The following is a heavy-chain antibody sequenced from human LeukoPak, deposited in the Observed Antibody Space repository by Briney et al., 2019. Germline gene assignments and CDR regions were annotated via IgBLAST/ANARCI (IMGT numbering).Heavy chain of an antibody. CDR3: ARDVMVRNWFDP. J-gene: IGHJ5*02. CDR2: MQYDGHNE. Sequence: GGSLRLSCVTSGFTFSSYGMHWVRQAPGKGLEWVAFMQYDGHNEYYIDSVKGRFSISRDNSHNTLYLQMNSLRPEDTAVYYCARDVMVRNWFDPWGQGTLVTVSS. D-gene: IGHD3-10*01. V-gene: IGHV3-30*02. CDR1: GFTFSSYG.